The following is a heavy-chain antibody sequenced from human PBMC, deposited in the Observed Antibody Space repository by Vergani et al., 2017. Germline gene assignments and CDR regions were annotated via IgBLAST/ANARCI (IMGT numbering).Heavy chain of an antibody. J-gene: IGHJ4*02. CDR3: AHAQVVVAATDFDF. D-gene: IGHD2-15*01. CDR2: IYWDDDK. V-gene: IGHV2-5*02. Sequence: QITLTESGPTLVKPTQTLTLTCTFSGFSLSTSGVGVGWIRQPPGKALGWLSLIYWDDDKRYSPSLKRRLNITMDTSKNQVVLTMINMEPVDTSTYYCAHAQVVVAATDFDFWGQGTLVTVSS. CDR1: GFSLSTSGVG.